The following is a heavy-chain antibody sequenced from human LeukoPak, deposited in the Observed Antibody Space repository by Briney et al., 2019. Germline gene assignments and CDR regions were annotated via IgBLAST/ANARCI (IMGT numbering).Heavy chain of an antibody. V-gene: IGHV3-23*01. CDR3: AELGITMIGGV. CDR2: ISGSGDST. J-gene: IGHJ6*04. Sequence: GGTLRLSCVASGFTLRSYVMNWVRQTPGKGLEWVSSISGSGDSTFYADSVKGRFSISRDNSKNSLYLQMNSLRAEDTAVYYCAELGITMIGGVWGKGTTVTISS. D-gene: IGHD3-10*02. CDR1: GFTLRSYV.